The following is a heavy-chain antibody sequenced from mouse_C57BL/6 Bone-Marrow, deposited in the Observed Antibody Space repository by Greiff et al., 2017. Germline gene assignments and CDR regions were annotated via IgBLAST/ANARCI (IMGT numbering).Heavy chain of an antibody. J-gene: IGHJ3*01. CDR2: INPSTGGT. V-gene: IGHV1-42*01. CDR3: ARSAPY. Sequence: VQLKQSGPELVKPGASVKISCKASGYSFTGYYMNWVKQSPEKSLEWIGEINPSTGGTTYNQKFKAKATLTVDKSSSTAYMQLKSLTSEDSAVYYCARSAPYWGQGTLVTVSA. CDR1: GYSFTGYY.